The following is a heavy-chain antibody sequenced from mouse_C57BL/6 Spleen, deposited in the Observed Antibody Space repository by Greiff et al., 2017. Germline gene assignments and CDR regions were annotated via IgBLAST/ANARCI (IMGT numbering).Heavy chain of an antibody. J-gene: IGHJ1*03. CDR1: GYAFSSSW. D-gene: IGHD1-1*01. CDR2: IYPGDGDT. V-gene: IGHV1-82*01. CDR3: ARCHYYGSSYDWYFDV. Sequence: VQLQQSGPELVKPGASVKISCKASGYAFSSSWMNWVKQRPGKGLEWIGRIYPGDGDTNYNGKFKGKATLTADKSSSTAYMQRSSLTSEDSAVYFCARCHYYGSSYDWYFDVWGTGTTVTVSS.